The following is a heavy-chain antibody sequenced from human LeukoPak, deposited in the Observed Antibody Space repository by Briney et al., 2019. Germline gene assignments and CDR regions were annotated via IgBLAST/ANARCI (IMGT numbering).Heavy chain of an antibody. J-gene: IGHJ4*02. CDR1: GGSFSGYY. D-gene: IGHD3-22*01. CDR3: AGRYDPSYYDSSGYYF. CDR2: INHSGST. Sequence: SETLSLTCAVYGGSFSGYYWSWIRQPPGKGLEWIGEINHSGSTNYNPSLKSRVTISVDTSKNQFSLKLSSVTAAGTAVYYCAGRYDPSYYDSSGYYFLGQGTLVTVSS. V-gene: IGHV4-34*01.